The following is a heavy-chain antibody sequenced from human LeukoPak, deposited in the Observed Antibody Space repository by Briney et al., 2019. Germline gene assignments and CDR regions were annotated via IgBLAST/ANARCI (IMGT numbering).Heavy chain of an antibody. D-gene: IGHD5-24*01. CDR1: GGSISSGGYY. V-gene: IGHV4-31*03. Sequence: PSQTLSLTCTVSGGSISSGGYYWSWIRQHPGKGLEYIGYIYYGGSTNYKPSLESRVTISVDTSKNQFSLKLSSVTAADTAVYYCARSGRDGSTILDYWGQGTLVTVSS. CDR3: ARSGRDGSTILDY. J-gene: IGHJ4*02. CDR2: IYYGGST.